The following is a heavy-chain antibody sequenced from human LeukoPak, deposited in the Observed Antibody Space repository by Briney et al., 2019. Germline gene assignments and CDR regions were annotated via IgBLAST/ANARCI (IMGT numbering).Heavy chain of an antibody. Sequence: PGGSLRLSCAASGFTFNHYAMSWVRQAPAKGLEWVSGINHHGHTFYADSVKGRFTISRDNSKNTLYLQMNSLRAEDTAVYYCERRAAASHKTTFDYWGQGTLVTVSS. CDR2: INHHGHT. CDR3: ERRAAASHKTTFDY. J-gene: IGHJ4*02. V-gene: IGHV3-23*01. CDR1: GFTFNHYA. D-gene: IGHD1-14*01.